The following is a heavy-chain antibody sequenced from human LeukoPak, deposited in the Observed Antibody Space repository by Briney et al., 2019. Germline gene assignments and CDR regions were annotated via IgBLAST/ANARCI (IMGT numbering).Heavy chain of an antibody. CDR3: ARSARHNNWFDP. Sequence: VKVSCKASGGTFSSYAISWVRQAPGQGLEWMGGIIPIFGTANYAQKFQGRVTITTDESTSTAYMELSSLRSEDTAVYYCARSARHNNWFDPWGQGTLVTVSS. CDR2: IIPIFGTA. D-gene: IGHD6-6*01. J-gene: IGHJ5*02. CDR1: GGTFSSYA. V-gene: IGHV1-69*05.